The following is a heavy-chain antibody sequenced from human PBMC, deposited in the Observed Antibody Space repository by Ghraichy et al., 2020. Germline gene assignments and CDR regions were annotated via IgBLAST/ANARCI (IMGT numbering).Heavy chain of an antibody. Sequence: LSLTCTVSGGSISSSSYYWGWIRQPPGKGLEWIGSIYYSGSTYYNPSLKSRVTISVDTSKNQFSLKLSSVTAADTAVYYCARQGYGGNSDYYYGMDVWGQGTTVTVSS. J-gene: IGHJ6*02. CDR3: ARQGYGGNSDYYYGMDV. CDR2: IYYSGST. V-gene: IGHV4-39*01. D-gene: IGHD4-23*01. CDR1: GGSISSSSYY.